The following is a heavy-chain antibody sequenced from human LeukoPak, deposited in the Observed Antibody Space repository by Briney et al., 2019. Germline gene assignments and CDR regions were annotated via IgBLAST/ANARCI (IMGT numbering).Heavy chain of an antibody. CDR2: MNPNSGNT. V-gene: IGHV1-8*01. D-gene: IGHD3-3*01. Sequence: GASVKVSCKASGYTFTSYGINWVRQATGQGLEWMGWMNPNSGNTGYAQKFQGRVTMTRNTSISTAYMELSSLRSEDTAVYYCARDGGYYDFWSGYYWGQGTLVTVSS. J-gene: IGHJ4*02. CDR1: GYTFTSYG. CDR3: ARDGGYYDFWSGYY.